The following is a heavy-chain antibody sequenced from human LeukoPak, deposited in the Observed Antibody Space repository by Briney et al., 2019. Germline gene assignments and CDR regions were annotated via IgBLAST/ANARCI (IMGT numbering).Heavy chain of an antibody. CDR1: GGSFSGYY. D-gene: IGHD2-2*02. CDR2: INHSGST. Sequence: SETLSLTCAVYGGSFSGYYWSRIRQPPGKGLEWIGEINHSGSTNYNPSLKSRVTISVDTSKNQFSLKLSSVTAADTAVYYCARGDGTYCSSTSCYIGFDYWGQGTLVTVSS. CDR3: ARGDGTYCSSTSCYIGFDY. J-gene: IGHJ4*02. V-gene: IGHV4-34*01.